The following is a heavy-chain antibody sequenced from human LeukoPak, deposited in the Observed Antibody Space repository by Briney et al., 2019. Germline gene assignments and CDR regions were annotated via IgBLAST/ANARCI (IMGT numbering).Heavy chain of an antibody. J-gene: IGHJ6*03. CDR2: IIPIFGTA. V-gene: IGHV1-69*05. CDR3: ARWSGSVTARNYYYYMDV. Sequence: SVKVSCKASGGTFSSYAISWVRQAPGQGLEWMGGIIPIFGTANYAQKFQGRVTITTDESTSTAYMELSSLRSEDTAVYYCARWSGSVTARNYYYYMDVWGEGTTVTVSS. D-gene: IGHD6-6*01. CDR1: GGTFSSYA.